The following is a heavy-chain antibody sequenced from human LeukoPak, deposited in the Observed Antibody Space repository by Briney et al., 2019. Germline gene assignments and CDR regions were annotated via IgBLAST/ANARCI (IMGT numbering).Heavy chain of an antibody. Sequence: SVKVSCKASGGTFSSYAISWVRQAPGQGLEWMGGIIPIFGTANYAQKFQGKVTITADESTSTAYMELSSLGSEDTAVYYCARGLSAAPDAFDIWGQGTMVTVSS. J-gene: IGHJ3*02. CDR1: GGTFSSYA. V-gene: IGHV1-69*01. D-gene: IGHD4/OR15-4a*01. CDR3: ARGLSAAPDAFDI. CDR2: IIPIFGTA.